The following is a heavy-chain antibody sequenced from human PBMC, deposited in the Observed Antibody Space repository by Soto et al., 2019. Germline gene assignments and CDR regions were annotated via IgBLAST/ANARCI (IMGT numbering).Heavy chain of an antibody. CDR2: FFYSGGT. Sequence: SETLSLTCTVSGDSINNSPYYWAWVRQPPGKGLEWIGSFFYSGGTYYNPSLKSRVTISVDTSKNQFSLKLSSVTAADTAVYYCARLRAPFIVATGCFDYWGQGTLVTVSS. J-gene: IGHJ4*02. CDR1: GDSINNSPYY. D-gene: IGHD5-12*01. CDR3: ARLRAPFIVATGCFDY. V-gene: IGHV4-39*07.